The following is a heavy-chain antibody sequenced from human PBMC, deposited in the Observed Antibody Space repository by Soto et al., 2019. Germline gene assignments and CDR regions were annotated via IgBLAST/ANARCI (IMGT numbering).Heavy chain of an antibody. CDR3: VKVGCSSTSCIPVGY. J-gene: IGHJ4*02. D-gene: IGHD2-2*01. Sequence: GGSLRLSCSASGFTFSSYAMHWVRQAPGKGLEYVSAISSNGGSTYYADSVKGRFTISRDNSKNTLYLQMSSLRAEDTAVYYCVKVGCSSTSCIPVGYWGQGTLVTVSS. V-gene: IGHV3-64D*06. CDR2: ISSNGGST. CDR1: GFTFSSYA.